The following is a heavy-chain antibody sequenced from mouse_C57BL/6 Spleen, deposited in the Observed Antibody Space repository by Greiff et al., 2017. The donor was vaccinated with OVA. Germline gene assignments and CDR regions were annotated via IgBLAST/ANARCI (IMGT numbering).Heavy chain of an antibody. CDR2: INPGSGGT. J-gene: IGHJ4*01. CDR1: GYAFTNYL. Sequence: VQLQQSGAELVRPGPSVKVSCKASGYAFTNYLIEWVKQRPGQGLEWIGVINPGSGGTNYNEKFKGKATLTADKSSSTAYMQLSSLTSEDSAVYFCARSPDYAMDYWGQGTSVTVSS. V-gene: IGHV1-54*01. CDR3: ARSPDYAMDY.